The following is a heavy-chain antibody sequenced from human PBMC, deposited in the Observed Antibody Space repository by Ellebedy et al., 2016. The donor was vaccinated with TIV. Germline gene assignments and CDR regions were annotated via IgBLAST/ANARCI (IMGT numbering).Heavy chain of an antibody. D-gene: IGHD2-15*01. Sequence: GESLKISXAASGFTFSSYAMSWVRQAPGKGLEWVSAISGSGGSTYYADSVKGRFTISRDNSKNTLYLQMNSLRAEDTAVYYCAKDGGDIYYWGQGTLVTVSS. V-gene: IGHV3-23*01. CDR1: GFTFSSYA. CDR3: AKDGGDIYY. J-gene: IGHJ4*02. CDR2: ISGSGGST.